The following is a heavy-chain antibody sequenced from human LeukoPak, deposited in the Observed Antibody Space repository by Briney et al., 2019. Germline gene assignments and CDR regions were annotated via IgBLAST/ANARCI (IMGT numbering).Heavy chain of an antibody. CDR2: IYYSGST. Sequence: PSETLSLTCTVSGGSISSSSYSWGWIRQPPGKGLEGFGSIYYSGSTYSNPSLKRRVTISADTAKDQSPLKQSSVTAADAAVCYCARDKGAYIGYGDWGQGTLVPVCS. V-gene: IGHV4-39*06. CDR1: GGSISSSSYS. D-gene: IGHD5-12*01. J-gene: IGHJ4*02. CDR3: ARDKGAYIGYGD.